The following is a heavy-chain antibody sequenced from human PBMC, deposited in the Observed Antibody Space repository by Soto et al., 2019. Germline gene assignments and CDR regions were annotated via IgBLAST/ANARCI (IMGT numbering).Heavy chain of an antibody. J-gene: IGHJ4*02. CDR2: ISGSGGST. V-gene: IGHV3-23*01. Sequence: GGSLRLSCAASGFTFSSYAMSWVRQAPGKGLEWVSAISGSGGSTYYADSVKGRFTISRDNSKNTLYLQMNSLRAEDTAVYYCAKRGIPYSSSWSSDYWGQGTLVTVSS. D-gene: IGHD6-13*01. CDR1: GFTFSSYA. CDR3: AKRGIPYSSSWSSDY.